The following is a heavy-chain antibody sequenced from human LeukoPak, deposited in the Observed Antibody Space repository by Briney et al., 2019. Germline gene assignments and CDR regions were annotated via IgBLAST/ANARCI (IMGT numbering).Heavy chain of an antibody. D-gene: IGHD2-2*01. CDR3: ARDISLFSTSNYGMDV. CDR1: GYTFTSHY. CDR2: INPSGGST. V-gene: IGHV1-46*01. Sequence: ASVKVSCKASGYTFTSHYMHWVRQAPGQGLEWMGIINPSGGSTSYAQKFQGRVTMTRDTSTSTVYTELSSLRSEGTAVYYCARDISLFSTSNYGMDVWGQGTTVTVSS. J-gene: IGHJ6*02.